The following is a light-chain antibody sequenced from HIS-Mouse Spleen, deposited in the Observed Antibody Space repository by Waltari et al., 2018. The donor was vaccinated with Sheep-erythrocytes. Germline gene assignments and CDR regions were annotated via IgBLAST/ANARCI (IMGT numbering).Light chain of an antibody. Sequence: QSALTQPASVSGSPGPSITISFTATSSDVGCYNYVSWYQQPPGKAPKLMIYDVSNRPSGVSNRFSGSKSGNTASLTISGLQAEDEADYYCSSYTSSSTWVFGGGTKLTVL. V-gene: IGLV2-14*03. CDR1: SSDVGCYNY. CDR3: SSYTSSSTWV. CDR2: DVS. J-gene: IGLJ3*02.